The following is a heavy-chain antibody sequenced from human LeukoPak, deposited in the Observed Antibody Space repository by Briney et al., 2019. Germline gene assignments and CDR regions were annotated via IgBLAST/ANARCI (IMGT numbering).Heavy chain of an antibody. CDR3: ATPYGSVDY. J-gene: IGHJ4*02. CDR2: ISSSGSTI. Sequence: SCKASGYTFSSYEMNWVRQAPGKGLEWVSYISSSGSTIYYADSVKGRFTISRDNAKNSLYLQMNSLRAEDTAVYYCATPYGSVDYWGQGTLVTVSS. CDR1: GYTFSSYE. V-gene: IGHV3-48*03. D-gene: IGHD3-10*01.